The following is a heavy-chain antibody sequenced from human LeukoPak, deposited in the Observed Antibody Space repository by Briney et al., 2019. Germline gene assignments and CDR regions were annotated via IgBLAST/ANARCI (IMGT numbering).Heavy chain of an antibody. Sequence: GGSLRLPCAASGFTFDDYGMSWVRQAPGKGLEWVSGINWNGGSTGYADSVKGRFTISRDNAKNSLYLQMNSLRAEDTALYYCAREQGMVRGSWFDPWGQGTLVTVSS. V-gene: IGHV3-20*04. CDR1: GFTFDDYG. J-gene: IGHJ5*02. CDR2: INWNGGST. D-gene: IGHD3-10*01. CDR3: AREQGMVRGSWFDP.